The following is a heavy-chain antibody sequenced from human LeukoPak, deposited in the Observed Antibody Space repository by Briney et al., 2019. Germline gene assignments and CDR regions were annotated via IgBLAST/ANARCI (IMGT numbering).Heavy chain of an antibody. Sequence: GGSLRLSCAASGFTFSSYSMSWVRQAPGKGLEWVANIKQDGSEKYYVDSVKGRFTISRDNAKNSLYLQMNSLRAEDTAVYYCARLLGDYFDYWGQGTLVTVSS. D-gene: IGHD1-26*01. CDR3: ARLLGDYFDY. CDR1: GFTFSSYS. J-gene: IGHJ4*02. CDR2: IKQDGSEK. V-gene: IGHV3-7*01.